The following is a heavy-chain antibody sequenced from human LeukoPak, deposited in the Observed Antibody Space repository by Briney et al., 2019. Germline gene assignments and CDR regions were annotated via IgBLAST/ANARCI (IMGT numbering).Heavy chain of an antibody. Sequence: GGTLRLSCAASGFTVSSYGMTWVRQAPGKGLQWVSSFSGTGGGTYYADSVKGRFTISRDNSKNTLYLQMNSLRAEDTAVYYCAREDDYGDYYMDVWGKGTTVTVSS. V-gene: IGHV3-23*01. CDR2: FSGTGGGT. D-gene: IGHD4-17*01. CDR3: AREDDYGDYYMDV. J-gene: IGHJ6*03. CDR1: GFTVSSYG.